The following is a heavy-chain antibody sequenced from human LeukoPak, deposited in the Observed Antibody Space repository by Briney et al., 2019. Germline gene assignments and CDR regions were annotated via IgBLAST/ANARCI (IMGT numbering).Heavy chain of an antibody. CDR3: ARDRGTQIVATTGD. D-gene: IGHD5-12*01. CDR1: GYTFTSYG. Sequence: ASVKVSCKASGYTFTSYGISWVRQAPGQGLEWMGWISAYNGNTNYAQKLQGRVTMTTDTSTSTAYMGLRSLRSDDTAVYYCARDRGTQIVATTGDWGQGTLVTVSS. CDR2: ISAYNGNT. V-gene: IGHV1-18*01. J-gene: IGHJ4*02.